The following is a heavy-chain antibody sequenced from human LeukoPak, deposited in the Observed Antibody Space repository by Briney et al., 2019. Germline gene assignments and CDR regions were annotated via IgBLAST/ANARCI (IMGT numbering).Heavy chain of an antibody. J-gene: IGHJ4*02. CDR2: IYHSGST. CDR1: GYSISSGYY. D-gene: IGHD1-26*01. CDR3: ARRALSGSYYPNY. Sequence: SETLSLTCAVSGYSISSGYYWGWIRQPPGKGLGGVGGIYHSGSTYYTPYLKSRVTISVDTSKTQFSLKLSSVTAADTAVYYCARRALSGSYYPNYWGQGTLVTVSS. V-gene: IGHV4-38-2*01.